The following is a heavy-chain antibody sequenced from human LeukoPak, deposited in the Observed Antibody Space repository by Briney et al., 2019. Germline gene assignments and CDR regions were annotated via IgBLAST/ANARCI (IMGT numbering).Heavy chain of an antibody. D-gene: IGHD6-13*01. J-gene: IGHJ4*02. V-gene: IGHV1-69*13. CDR3: ARGALLAAAIDY. CDR1: GGTFNSYA. Sequence: SVKVSCKTSGGTFNSYAISWVRQAPGQGLEWMGGIIPIFGTANYAQKFQGRVTITADESTSTAYMELSSLRSEDTAVYYCARGALLAAAIDYWGQGTLVTVSS. CDR2: IIPIFGTA.